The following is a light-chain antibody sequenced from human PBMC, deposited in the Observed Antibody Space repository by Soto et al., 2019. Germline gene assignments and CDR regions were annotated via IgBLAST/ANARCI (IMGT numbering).Light chain of an antibody. J-gene: IGLJ1*01. Sequence: QSALTQPASVSGTPGQSITITCTGINNDVGRYSYVSWYQQYPGKTPKLIIYEVRLRPSGISDRFSGSKSGITASLTISGLQPEDEADYYCASYTTDTTRLFGTGTKVTVL. CDR1: NNDVGRYSY. V-gene: IGLV2-14*01. CDR2: EVR. CDR3: ASYTTDTTRL.